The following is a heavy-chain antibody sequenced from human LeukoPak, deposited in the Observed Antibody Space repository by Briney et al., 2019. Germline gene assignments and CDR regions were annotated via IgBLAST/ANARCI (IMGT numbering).Heavy chain of an antibody. CDR3: ATLLTHSDY. CDR2: ISGSGGNT. CDR1: GFASSSYA. V-gene: IGHV3-23*01. Sequence: PGGSLRLSCAASGFASSSYAMNWVRQAPGKGLEWVSSISGSGGNTYYADSVKGRFTISRDNSKNTLYMQMNSLRAEDTAVYYCATLLTHSDYWGQGTLVTVSS. J-gene: IGHJ4*02. D-gene: IGHD4-23*01.